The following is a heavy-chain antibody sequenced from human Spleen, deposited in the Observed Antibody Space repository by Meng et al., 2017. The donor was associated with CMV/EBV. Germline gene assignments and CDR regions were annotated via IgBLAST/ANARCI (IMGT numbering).Heavy chain of an antibody. D-gene: IGHD1-1*01. CDR3: STGGYFIDY. J-gene: IGHJ4*02. Sequence: GESLKISCAASGFTFSSYAMHWVRQAPGKGLEWVAVISYDGSNKYYADSVKGRFTISRDNFKNTLYLQMNSLRAEDTAVYYCSTGGYFIDYWGQGTLVTVSS. CDR2: ISYDGSNK. V-gene: IGHV3-30-3*01. CDR1: GFTFSSYA.